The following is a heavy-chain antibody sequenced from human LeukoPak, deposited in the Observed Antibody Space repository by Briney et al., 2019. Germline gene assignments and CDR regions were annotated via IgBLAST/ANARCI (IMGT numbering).Heavy chain of an antibody. J-gene: IGHJ4*02. CDR2: IKQDGSKK. CDR3: TRVGYIDEGIDY. Sequence: GGSLRLSCAASGFTVSSNYMSWVRQAPGKGLEWVANIKQDGSKKSYVDSVKGRFTISRDNAKNSLYLQMNSLRAEDTAIYYCTRVGYIDEGIDYWGQGTLVTVSS. CDR1: GFTVSSNY. V-gene: IGHV3-7*04. D-gene: IGHD5-24*01.